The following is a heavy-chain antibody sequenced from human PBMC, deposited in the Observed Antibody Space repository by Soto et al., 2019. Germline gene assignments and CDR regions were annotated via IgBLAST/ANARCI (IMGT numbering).Heavy chain of an antibody. V-gene: IGHV4-59*01. Sequence: WSRQPPGKGLEWIGYIYYSGSTNYNPSLKSRVTISVDTSKNQISLRLKSVTDADKDVYYCERDETSGIKYFDYWGQGRMVPVSS. CDR3: ERDETSGIKYFDY. J-gene: IGHJ4*02. CDR2: IYYSGST. D-gene: IGHD6-13*01.